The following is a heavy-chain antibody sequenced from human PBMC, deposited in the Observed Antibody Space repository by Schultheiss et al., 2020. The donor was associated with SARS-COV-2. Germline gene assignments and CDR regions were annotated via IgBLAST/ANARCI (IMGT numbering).Heavy chain of an antibody. CDR2: IYTSGST. CDR3: ARGGGSWNDLTFDY. J-gene: IGHJ4*02. V-gene: IGHV4-4*07. D-gene: IGHD2-15*01. Sequence: SETLSLTCTVSGGSISSYYWSWIRQPAGKGLEWIGRIYTSGSTNYNPSLKSRVTMSVDTSKNQFSLKLSSVTAADTAVYYCARGGGSWNDLTFDYWGQGTLVTVSS. CDR1: GGSISSYY.